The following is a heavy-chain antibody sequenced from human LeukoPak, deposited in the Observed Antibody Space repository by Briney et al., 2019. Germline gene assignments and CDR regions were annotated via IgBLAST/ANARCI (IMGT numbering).Heavy chain of an antibody. CDR1: GFTFSSYA. CDR3: ARGVQEGYDYVWGSYRPKPFFDY. J-gene: IGHJ4*02. V-gene: IGHV3-30-3*01. Sequence: GGSLRLSCAASGFTFSSYAMHWVRQAPGKGLEWVAIMSYDGSNKYSADSVKGRFTISRDNSKNTLYLQMNSLRAEDTAVYYCARGVQEGYDYVWGSYRPKPFFDYWGQGTLVTVSS. CDR2: MSYDGSNK. D-gene: IGHD3-16*02.